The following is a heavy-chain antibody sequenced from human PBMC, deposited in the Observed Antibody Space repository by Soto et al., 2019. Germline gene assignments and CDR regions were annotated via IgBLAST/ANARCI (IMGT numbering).Heavy chain of an antibody. Sequence: LRLSCAASGFTFRSYGMHWVRQAPGKGLEWVAVIWYDGSNKYYADSVKGRFTISRDNSKNTLYLQMNSLRAEDTAVYYCARDDYVWGSPGVPAYWGQGTLVTVSS. J-gene: IGHJ4*02. V-gene: IGHV3-33*01. CDR3: ARDDYVWGSPGVPAY. CDR2: IWYDGSNK. D-gene: IGHD3-16*01. CDR1: GFTFRSYG.